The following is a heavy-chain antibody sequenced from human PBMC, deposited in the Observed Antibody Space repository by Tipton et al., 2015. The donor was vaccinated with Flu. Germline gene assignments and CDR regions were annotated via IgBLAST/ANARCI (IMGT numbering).Heavy chain of an antibody. CDR2: IYTSGST. J-gene: IGHJ3*02. V-gene: IGHV4-61*02. CDR1: GGSISSGSYY. D-gene: IGHD2-21*02. CDR3: ARGPVVVTATDAFDI. Sequence: TLSLTCTVSGGSISSGSYYWSWIRQPAGKGLEWIGRIYTSGSTNYNPSLKSRVTISVDTSKNQFSLKLSSVTAADTAVYHCARGPVVVTATDAFDIWGQGTMVTVSS.